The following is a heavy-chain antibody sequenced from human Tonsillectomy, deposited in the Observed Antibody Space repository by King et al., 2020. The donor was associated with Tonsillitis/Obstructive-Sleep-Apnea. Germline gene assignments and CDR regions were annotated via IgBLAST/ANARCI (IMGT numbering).Heavy chain of an antibody. CDR1: GFTFSSYA. CDR3: ARDSRKRPYCGGDCYPDY. J-gene: IGHJ4*02. D-gene: IGHD2-21*01. V-gene: IGHV3-30*01. CDR2: ISYDGRNK. Sequence: VQLVESGGGVVQPGRSLRLSCAASGFTFSSYAMHWVRQAPGKGLEGVAVISYDGRNKYYADSVKGRFTISRDNSKNTLYLQMNSLRAEDTAVYYCARDSRKRPYCGGDCYPDYWGQGTLVTVSS.